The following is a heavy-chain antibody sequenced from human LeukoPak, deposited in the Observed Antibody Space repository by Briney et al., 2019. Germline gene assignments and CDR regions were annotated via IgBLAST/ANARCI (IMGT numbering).Heavy chain of an antibody. CDR2: INPNSGGT. CDR1: GYTFTGYY. J-gene: IGHJ4*02. CDR3: ARVRSGYDILTPPYYFDY. Sequence: ASVKVSCKASGYTFTGYYMHWVRQAPGQGLEWMGWINPNSGGTNYAQKLQGRVTMTTDTSTSTAYMELRSLRSDDTAVYYCARVRSGYDILTPPYYFDYWGQGTLVTVSS. V-gene: IGHV1-2*02. D-gene: IGHD3-9*01.